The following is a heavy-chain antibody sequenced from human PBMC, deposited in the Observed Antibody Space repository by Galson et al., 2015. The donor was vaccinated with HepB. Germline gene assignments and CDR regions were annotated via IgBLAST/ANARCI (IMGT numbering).Heavy chain of an antibody. Sequence: SLRLSCAASGFTFSSYAMSWVRQAPGKGLEWVSAISGSGGSTYYADSVKGRFTISRDNSKNTLYLQMNSLRAEDTAVYYCAKGGGGYSYGSETGDYWGQGTLVTVSS. D-gene: IGHD5-18*01. CDR2: ISGSGGST. CDR3: AKGGGGYSYGSETGDY. J-gene: IGHJ4*02. V-gene: IGHV3-23*01. CDR1: GFTFSSYA.